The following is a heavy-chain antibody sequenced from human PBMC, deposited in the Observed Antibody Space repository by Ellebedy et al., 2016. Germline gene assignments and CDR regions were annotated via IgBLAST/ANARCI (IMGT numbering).Heavy chain of an antibody. J-gene: IGHJ6*02. CDR2: ISGSGTST. Sequence: GGSLRLSCAASGFTFSSYAMSRVRQAPGKGLEWVSSISGSGTSTYYGHSVKGRFTISRDNSKNTLFLQMNSLRAEDTAVYFCARDVATIPLMESGYGMDVWGRGTTVTVSS. CDR3: ARDVATIPLMESGYGMDV. CDR1: GFTFSSYA. D-gene: IGHD2-8*01. V-gene: IGHV3-23*01.